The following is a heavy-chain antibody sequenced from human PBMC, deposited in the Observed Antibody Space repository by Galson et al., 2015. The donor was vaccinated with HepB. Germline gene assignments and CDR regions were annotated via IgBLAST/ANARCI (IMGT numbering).Heavy chain of an antibody. Sequence: SVKVSCKASGFTFTTYAIHWVRQAPGQRLEWMGWIHAGNGNTKYSQKFQGRVTITRDTSASTAYMELSSLRSEDTAVYYCATSPPYCSSTSCYFFDYWGQGTLVTVSS. CDR1: GFTFTTYA. CDR2: IHAGNGNT. J-gene: IGHJ4*02. V-gene: IGHV1-3*01. D-gene: IGHD2-2*01. CDR3: ATSPPYCSSTSCYFFDY.